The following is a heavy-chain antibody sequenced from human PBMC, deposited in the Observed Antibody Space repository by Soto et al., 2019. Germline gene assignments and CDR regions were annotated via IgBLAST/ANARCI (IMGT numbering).Heavy chain of an antibody. CDR3: SRDHRDAFDI. CDR1: GFTFSSYA. CDR2: ISGSSSST. J-gene: IGHJ3*02. Sequence: GGSLRLSCAASGFTFSSYAMSWVRQAPGKGLEWVSAISGSSSSTYYADSVKGRFTISRDNSKNTLYLQMNSLRAEDTAVYYCSRDHRDAFDIWGQGTMVTVSS. V-gene: IGHV3-23*01.